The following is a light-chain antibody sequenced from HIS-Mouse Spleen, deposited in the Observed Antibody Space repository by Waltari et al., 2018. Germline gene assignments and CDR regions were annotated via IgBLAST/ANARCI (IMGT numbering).Light chain of an antibody. V-gene: IGLV3-10*01. CDR3: YSTDSSGNHRV. CDR2: EDS. J-gene: IGLJ2*01. Sequence: SYELTQPPSVSVSPGQTARITCSGDALPKTYAYWYPQKSGQAPVLVIYEDSKQPSGIPERFSGSSSGTMATLTISGAQVEDEADYYCYSTDSSGNHRVFGGGTKLTVL. CDR1: ALPKTY.